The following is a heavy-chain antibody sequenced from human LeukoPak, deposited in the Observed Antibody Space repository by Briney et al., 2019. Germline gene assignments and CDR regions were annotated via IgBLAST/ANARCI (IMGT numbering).Heavy chain of an antibody. CDR3: ARRLGEMATRSDYYYMDV. D-gene: IGHD5-24*01. CDR1: GGSISSYY. Sequence: PSESLSLTCTVSGGSISSYYWSWIRQPPGKGLEWIGYIYYSGSTNHNPSLKSRVTISVDTSKNQFSLKLSSVTAADTAVYYCARRLGEMATRSDYYYMDVWGKGTTVTVSS. J-gene: IGHJ6*03. V-gene: IGHV4-59*01. CDR2: IYYSGST.